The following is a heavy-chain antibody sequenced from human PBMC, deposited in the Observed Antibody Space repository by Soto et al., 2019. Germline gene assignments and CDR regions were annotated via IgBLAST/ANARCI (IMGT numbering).Heavy chain of an antibody. D-gene: IGHD6-19*01. V-gene: IGHV3-23*01. J-gene: IGHJ3*02. CDR2: ISGSGTTA. CDR1: GFIFSSYA. CDR3: AKTTDGWFSAFEI. Sequence: GGSLRLSCAASGFIFSSYAMSWVRQAPGKGLEWVSAISGSGTTAYYADSVKGRSTFSRDNSKKTMYLQMNSLRAEDTAVYYCAKTTDGWFSAFEIWGQGTMVTV.